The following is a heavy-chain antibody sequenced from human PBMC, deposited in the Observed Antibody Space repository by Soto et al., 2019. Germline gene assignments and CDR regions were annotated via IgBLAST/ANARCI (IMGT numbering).Heavy chain of an antibody. V-gene: IGHV1-69*01. D-gene: IGHD1-26*01. J-gene: IGHJ4*02. CDR1: GGTFISYA. Sequence: QVQLVQSGAEVKKPGSSVKVSCKASGGTFISYAISWVRQAPGRGLEWMGGIIPVFGTANYTQKFQGRVTITADEATRTAYMELRSLRSEDTALYYCARGRATTYLTAFDYWGPGTLVSVSS. CDR3: ARGRATTYLTAFDY. CDR2: IIPVFGTA.